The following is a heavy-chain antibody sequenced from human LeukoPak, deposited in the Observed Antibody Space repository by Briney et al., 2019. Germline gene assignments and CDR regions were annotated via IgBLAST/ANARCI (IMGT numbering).Heavy chain of an antibody. J-gene: IGHJ4*02. CDR2: IYTSGST. Sequence: SETLSLTCTVSGGSISSYYWSWIRQPAGKGLEWIGRIYTSGSTNYNPSLKSRVTMSVDTSKNQFSLKLSSVTAADTAVYYCASLDYYDSSGYFDYWGQGTLVTVSS. V-gene: IGHV4-4*07. CDR1: GGSISSYY. CDR3: ASLDYYDSSGYFDY. D-gene: IGHD3-22*01.